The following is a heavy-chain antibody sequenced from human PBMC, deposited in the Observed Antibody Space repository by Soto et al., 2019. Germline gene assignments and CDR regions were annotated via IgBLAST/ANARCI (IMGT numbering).Heavy chain of an antibody. V-gene: IGHV1-46*01. CDR2: INPSGDSR. Sequence: ASVKVSCKASGFSFSDYFMHWVRQAPGQGLEWMGIINPSGDSRNYAQKFEARVTLTRDTAASTAYMELNSLRSDDTAVYYCARDPIWTYTWNYARLNYLDPWGQGTLVTVSS. CDR1: GFSFSDYF. D-gene: IGHD1-7*01. CDR3: ARDPIWTYTWNYARLNYLDP. J-gene: IGHJ5*02.